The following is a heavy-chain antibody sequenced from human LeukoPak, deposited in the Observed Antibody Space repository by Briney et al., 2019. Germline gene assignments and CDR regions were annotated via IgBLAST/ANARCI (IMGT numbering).Heavy chain of an antibody. Sequence: SETLSFTCTVSGGSISSSSDYWGWIRQPPGKGLEWIGSHYYSGSTYYNPSLKSRVTISVDTSKNQFSLKLSSVTAADTAMYYCARHGGSYYIDHWGQGTLVTVSS. CDR2: HYYSGST. CDR3: ARHGGSYYIDH. J-gene: IGHJ4*02. CDR1: GGSISSSSDY. V-gene: IGHV4-39*01. D-gene: IGHD3-16*01.